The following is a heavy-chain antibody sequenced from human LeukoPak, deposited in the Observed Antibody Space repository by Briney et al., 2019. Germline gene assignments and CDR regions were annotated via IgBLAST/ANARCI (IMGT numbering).Heavy chain of an antibody. D-gene: IGHD5-12*01. J-gene: IGHJ4*02. V-gene: IGHV3-11*06. CDR2: ISSSSSYT. CDR1: GFTFSDYY. Sequence: PGGSLRLSCAASGFTFSDYYMSWIRQAPGKGLEWVSYISSSSSYTNYADSVKGRFTISRDNAKNSLHLQMNSLRAEDTAVYYCARDKVGSGYDNFDYWGQGTLVTVSS. CDR3: ARDKVGSGYDNFDY.